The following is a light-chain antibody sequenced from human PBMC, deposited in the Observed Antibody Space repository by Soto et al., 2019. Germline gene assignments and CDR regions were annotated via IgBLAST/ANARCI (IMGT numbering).Light chain of an antibody. Sequence: DIQMTQSPSTLAASLGDRVTITCRASQSVSHWLAWYQQKAGTAPKLLIVRASDLENGVPSRFSAGGSGTAFSLTISRLEPDDFGVYYCQQYQDFPYTFGQGTRLEIK. J-gene: IGKJ2*01. CDR1: QSVSHW. CDR2: RAS. V-gene: IGKV1-5*03. CDR3: QQYQDFPYT.